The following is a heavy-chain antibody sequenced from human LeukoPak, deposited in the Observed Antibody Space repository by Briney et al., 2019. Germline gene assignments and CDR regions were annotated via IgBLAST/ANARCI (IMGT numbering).Heavy chain of an antibody. Sequence: GSLRLSCAASGFTFSNYAMSWVRQAPGKGLEWVSAILGSGGSTYYADPVKGRFTVSRDDSRSTLYLQMKSLRAEDTALYYCAKWGDYDVLTGYYVPDYWGQGTRVTVSS. CDR2: ILGSGGST. CDR3: AKWGDYDVLTGYYVPDY. CDR1: GFTFSNYA. J-gene: IGHJ4*02. D-gene: IGHD3-9*01. V-gene: IGHV3-23*01.